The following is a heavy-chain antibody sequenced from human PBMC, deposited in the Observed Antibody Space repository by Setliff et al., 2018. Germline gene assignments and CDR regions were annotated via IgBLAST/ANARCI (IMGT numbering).Heavy chain of an antibody. D-gene: IGHD3-3*01. V-gene: IGHV1-8*02. CDR3: ARAQSWSGGPYYFDN. CDR2: MNPNSGNT. Sequence: GASVKVSCKASGYTFTSYDINWVRQATGQGLEWMGWMNPNSGNTGYAQKFQGRVTMTRNTSISTAYMDLSSLRFEDTAMYYCARAQSWSGGPYYFDNWGQGTLVTVSS. J-gene: IGHJ4*02. CDR1: GYTFTSYD.